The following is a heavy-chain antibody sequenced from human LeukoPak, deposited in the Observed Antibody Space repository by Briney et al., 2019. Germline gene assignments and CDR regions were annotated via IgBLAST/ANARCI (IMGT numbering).Heavy chain of an antibody. CDR1: GFTFGSYG. D-gene: IGHD3-10*01. J-gene: IGHJ5*02. Sequence: PGGSLRLSCAASGFTFGSYGMHWVRQAPGKGLEWVAVIWYGGSNKYYADSVKGRFTISRDNSKNTLYLQVNSLRAEDTAVYYCARDAQRVRLLWFGELLPNWFDPWGQGTLVTVSS. V-gene: IGHV3-33*01. CDR2: IWYGGSNK. CDR3: ARDAQRVRLLWFGELLPNWFDP.